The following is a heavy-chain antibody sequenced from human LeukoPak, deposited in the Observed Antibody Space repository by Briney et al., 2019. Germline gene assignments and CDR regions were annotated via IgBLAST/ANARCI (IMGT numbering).Heavy chain of an antibody. Sequence: ASVKVSCKAAGYNFPAYFVHWVRQAPGQGLEWMGRINPNGGDTNYAQKFQGRVTMASDTSISTAYMELSSLISDDAAVYYCARVGFTTSWSNFDYWGQGTPVTVSS. V-gene: IGHV1-2*06. CDR3: ARVGFTTSWSNFDY. CDR2: INPNGGDT. CDR1: GYNFPAYF. D-gene: IGHD2-2*01. J-gene: IGHJ4*02.